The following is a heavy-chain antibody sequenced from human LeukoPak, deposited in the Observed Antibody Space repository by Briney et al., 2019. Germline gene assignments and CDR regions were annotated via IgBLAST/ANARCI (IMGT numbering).Heavy chain of an antibody. CDR3: ARGGYDSRAHAFDI. J-gene: IGHJ3*02. D-gene: IGHD3-22*01. CDR2: IYTSGST. CDR1: GGSISSYY. V-gene: IGHV4-4*07. Sequence: SETLSLTCTVSGGSISSYYWSWLRQPAGKGLEWIGRIYTSGSTNYNPSLKSRVTMSVDTSKNQFSLKLSSVTAADTAVYYCARGGYDSRAHAFDIWGQGTMVTVSS.